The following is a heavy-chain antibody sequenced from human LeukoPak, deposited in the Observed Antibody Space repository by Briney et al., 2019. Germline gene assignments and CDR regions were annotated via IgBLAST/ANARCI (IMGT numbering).Heavy chain of an antibody. Sequence: PGGSLRLSCAASGFTFSSYSMNWVRQAPGKGLEWVSSISSSSSYIYYADSVKGRFTISRDNAKNSLYLQMNSLRAEDTAVYYCARGGWGKYSYARQLDYWGQGTLVTVSS. V-gene: IGHV3-21*03. D-gene: IGHD5-18*01. CDR2: ISSSSSYI. CDR3: ARGGWGKYSYARQLDY. CDR1: GFTFSSYS. J-gene: IGHJ4*02.